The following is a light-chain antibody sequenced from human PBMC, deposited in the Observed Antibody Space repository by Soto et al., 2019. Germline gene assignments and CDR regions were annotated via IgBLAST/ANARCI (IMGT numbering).Light chain of an antibody. CDR3: LQDHDDSWT. Sequence: ATQMTPSPSSLSASVGARITITCRASRDIGRDLSWYQQTPGKAPTLLIYAASNLPSRVPSRFRGSRSGTEFTLTVSSLQPEDFASYYCLQDHDDSWTFGQGTKVDIK. CDR1: RDIGRD. J-gene: IGKJ1*01. V-gene: IGKV1-6*01. CDR2: AAS.